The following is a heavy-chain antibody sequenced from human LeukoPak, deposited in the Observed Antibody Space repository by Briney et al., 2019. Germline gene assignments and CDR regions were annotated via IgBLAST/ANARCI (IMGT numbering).Heavy chain of an antibody. CDR2: IKQDGSEK. D-gene: IGHD3-3*01. J-gene: IGHJ4*02. V-gene: IGHV3-7*01. Sequence: GGSLRLSCAASGFTFNSYWMSWVRQAPGKGLEWVANIKQDGSEKHYVDSVKGRLTISRDNAKNLLYLQMNSLRVEDTAVYYCAGGPGFLIDCWGQGTLVTVSS. CDR3: AGGPGFLIDC. CDR1: GFTFNSYW.